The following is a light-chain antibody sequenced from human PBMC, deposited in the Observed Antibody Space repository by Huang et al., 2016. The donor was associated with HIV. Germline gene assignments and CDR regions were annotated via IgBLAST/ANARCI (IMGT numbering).Light chain of an antibody. J-gene: IGKJ5*01. CDR3: QQRTNWPPIT. CDR1: QRISTF. Sequence: EIVLTQSPATLSLSPGERATLSCRASQRISTFLAWYQQKPGQAPRLLIYDASHRAAGIPARFSGSVSGTDFALTIPSLEAEDSAVYYCQQRTNWPPITFGQGTRLEIK. CDR2: DAS. V-gene: IGKV3-11*01.